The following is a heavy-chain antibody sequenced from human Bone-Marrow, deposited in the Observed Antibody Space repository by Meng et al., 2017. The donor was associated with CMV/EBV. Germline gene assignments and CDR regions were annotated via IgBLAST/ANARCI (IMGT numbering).Heavy chain of an antibody. J-gene: IGHJ4*02. CDR1: GFTFSSYG. D-gene: IGHD2-2*01. CDR2: IRYDGGNK. CDR3: AKEYIVVLPAARNFDY. V-gene: IGHV3-30*02. Sequence: GESLKISCAASGFTFSSYGMHWVRQSPGKGLEWVAFIRYDGGNKYYADSVKGRFTISRDNSKNTLYLQMNSLRAEDTAVYYCAKEYIVVLPAARNFDYWGQGKRVNGAS.